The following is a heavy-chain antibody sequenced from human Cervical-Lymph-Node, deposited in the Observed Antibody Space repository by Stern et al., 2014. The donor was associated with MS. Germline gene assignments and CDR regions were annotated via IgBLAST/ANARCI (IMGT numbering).Heavy chain of an antibody. Sequence: VQLVQSGAELKKPGSSVQVSCTTSGGIFISSTITWVRQVPGQGLEWMGDISPGLDSVDYAQEFQGRFTLTADDSTNTVYMERTSLQSGDTAMYYCARDGFDSGSALAFWGQGTLVTVSS. CDR1: GGIFISST. D-gene: IGHD6-19*01. J-gene: IGHJ4*02. V-gene: IGHV1-69*01. CDR2: ISPGLDSV. CDR3: ARDGFDSGSALAF.